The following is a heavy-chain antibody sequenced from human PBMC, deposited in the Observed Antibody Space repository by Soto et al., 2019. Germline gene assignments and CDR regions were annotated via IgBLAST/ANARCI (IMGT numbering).Heavy chain of an antibody. CDR3: AKVSSPPSYVVITTEGLPPGPSYFDY. J-gene: IGHJ4*02. Sequence: PGGSLRLSCAASGFTFSNYGMHWVRQAPGKGLEWVAIIWYDATNEYYADSVKGRFTISRDNSKNTLYLQMNSLRAEDTAVYYCAKVSSPPSYVVITTEGLPPGPSYFDYWGQGTLVIVSS. CDR2: IWYDATNE. CDR1: GFTFSNYG. D-gene: IGHD3-22*01. V-gene: IGHV3-33*06.